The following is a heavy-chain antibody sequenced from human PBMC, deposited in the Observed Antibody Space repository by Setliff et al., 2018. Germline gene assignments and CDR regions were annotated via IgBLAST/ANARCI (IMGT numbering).Heavy chain of an antibody. Sequence: ASVKVSCKASGYTFTSYGISWVRQAPGQGLEWMGWISAYNGNTNYAQKLQGRVTMTTDTSTSTAYMEPRSLRSDDTAVYYCARAETSIAAAGTWDYFDYWGQGTLVTVSS. V-gene: IGHV1-18*01. CDR2: ISAYNGNT. J-gene: IGHJ4*02. CDR3: ARAETSIAAAGTWDYFDY. CDR1: GYTFTSYG. D-gene: IGHD6-13*01.